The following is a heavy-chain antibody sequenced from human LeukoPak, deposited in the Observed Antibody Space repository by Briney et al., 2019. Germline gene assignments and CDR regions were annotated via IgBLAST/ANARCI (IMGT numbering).Heavy chain of an antibody. J-gene: IGHJ4*02. V-gene: IGHV3-15*01. CDR3: TTVPPSYDVLAGYSDSDY. CDR1: GFTFYNTW. Sequence: GGSLRPSCEASGFTFYNTWMTWVRQVPGKGLEWVGRIKSKADGGTTDYAAPVKGRFTISRDDSKTTLFLQMNSLRTEDTAVYYCTTVPPSYDVLAGYSDSDYWGQGTLVTVSS. D-gene: IGHD3-9*01. CDR2: IKSKADGGTT.